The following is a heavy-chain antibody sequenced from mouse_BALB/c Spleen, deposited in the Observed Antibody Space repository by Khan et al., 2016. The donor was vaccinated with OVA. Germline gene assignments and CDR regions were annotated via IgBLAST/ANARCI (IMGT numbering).Heavy chain of an antibody. D-gene: IGHD2-1*01. Sequence: QVQLKQSGPGLVAPSQSLSITCTVSGFSLTSYGVHWVRQPPGKGLEWLGVIWTGGSTNYNSALMSRLSISKDNSKSQVFLKMNSLQTVDTAMYYCARYYGNYGWYFDVWGAGTTVTVSS. CDR3: ARYYGNYGWYFDV. J-gene: IGHJ1*01. V-gene: IGHV2-9*02. CDR1: GFSLTSYG. CDR2: IWTGGST.